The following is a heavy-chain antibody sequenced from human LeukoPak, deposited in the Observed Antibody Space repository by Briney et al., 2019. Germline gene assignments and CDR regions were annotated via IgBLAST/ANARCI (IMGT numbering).Heavy chain of an antibody. D-gene: IGHD6-19*01. J-gene: IGHJ3*02. CDR1: GFTFSTYW. V-gene: IGHV3-74*01. CDR3: ARPETQYSSGLEGFDI. Sequence: PGGSLRLSCAASGFTFSTYWMHWVRQAPGKGLGWVSRIYSDGSRTTYADSVKGRFTISRDNAKNTLYLQMNSLRTEDTAVYYCARPETQYSSGLEGFDIWGQGTMVTVSS. CDR2: IYSDGSRT.